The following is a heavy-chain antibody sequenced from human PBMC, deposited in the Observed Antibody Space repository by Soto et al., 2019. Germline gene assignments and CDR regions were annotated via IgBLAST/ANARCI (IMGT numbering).Heavy chain of an antibody. CDR2: IYYSGST. CDR3: AREEYSSSWYWFDP. J-gene: IGHJ5*02. D-gene: IGHD6-13*01. V-gene: IGHV4-30-4*01. Sequence: PSETLSLTCTVSGGSISSGDYYWSWIRQPPGKGLEWIGYIYYSGSTYYNPSLKSRVTISVDTSKNQFSLKLSSVTAADTAVYYCAREEYSSSWYWFDPWGQGTLVTVSS. CDR1: GGSISSGDYY.